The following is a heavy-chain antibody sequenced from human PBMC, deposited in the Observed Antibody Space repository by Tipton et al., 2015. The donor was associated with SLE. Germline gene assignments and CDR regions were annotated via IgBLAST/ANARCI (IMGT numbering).Heavy chain of an antibody. D-gene: IGHD3-3*01. CDR3: ARVGFWSGYSIDYFDY. CDR1: GGSISSYY. Sequence: TLSLTCTVSGGSISSYYWSWIRQPPGKGLEWIGEINHSGSTTYNPSLKSRVTISVDTSKNQISLKLSSVTAADTAVYYCARVGFWSGYSIDYFDYWGQGTLVTVSS. V-gene: IGHV4-34*01. J-gene: IGHJ4*02. CDR2: INHSGST.